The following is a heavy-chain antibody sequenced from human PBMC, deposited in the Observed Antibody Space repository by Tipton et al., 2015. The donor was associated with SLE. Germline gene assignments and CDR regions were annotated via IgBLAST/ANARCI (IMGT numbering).Heavy chain of an antibody. CDR3: YFFDC. J-gene: IGHJ4*02. V-gene: IGHV3-23*01. CDR1: GVIFSTLA. Sequence: SLRLSCAASGVIFSTLAMSWVRQAPGKGLEWVSGIRGSGGSTYYADSVKGRFTISRDSSKHSLYLQINTRRAEDTGVYSAYFFDCWGRGTLVTVSS. D-gene: IGHD2-21*01. CDR2: IRGSGGST.